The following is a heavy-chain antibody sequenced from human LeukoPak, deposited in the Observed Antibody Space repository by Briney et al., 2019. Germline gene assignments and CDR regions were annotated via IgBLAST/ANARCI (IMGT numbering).Heavy chain of an antibody. D-gene: IGHD4-17*01. CDR3: ARFRYGDYVDY. J-gene: IGHJ4*02. Sequence: ASVTVSCKASGYTFTGYYMHWVRQAPGQGLEWMGRINPNSGGTNYAQKFQGRVTMTRDTSISTAYMELSRLRSDDTAVYYCARFRYGDYVDYWGQGTLVTVSS. CDR1: GYTFTGYY. V-gene: IGHV1-2*06. CDR2: INPNSGGT.